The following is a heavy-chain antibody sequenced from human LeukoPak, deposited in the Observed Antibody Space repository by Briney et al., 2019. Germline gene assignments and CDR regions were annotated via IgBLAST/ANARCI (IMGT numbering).Heavy chain of an antibody. CDR2: ISGSGGST. CDR3: AKTRRRDSGTRYGMDV. V-gene: IGHV3-23*01. Sequence: GGSLRLSCAASGFTFSSYAMSWVRQVPGKGLEWVSAISGSGGSTYYADSVKGRFTISRDNSKNTLYLQMNSLRAEDTAVYYCAKTRRRDSGTRYGMDVWGQGTTVTVSS. D-gene: IGHD6-25*01. J-gene: IGHJ6*02. CDR1: GFTFSSYA.